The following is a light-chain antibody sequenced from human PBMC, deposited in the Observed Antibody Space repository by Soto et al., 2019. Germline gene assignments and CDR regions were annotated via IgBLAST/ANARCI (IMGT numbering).Light chain of an antibody. J-gene: IGKJ2*01. V-gene: IGKV1-17*01. CDR3: LQHNDYPYT. Sequence: DIQMTQSPSSLSASVGDRVTITCRTSQGSGNDLSWYQQKPGKAPKRLIYAASSFQSGVPSRFSGSGSGTEFTLTISSLQPEDFATYYCLQHNDYPYTFGQGTKLEIK. CDR2: AAS. CDR1: QGSGND.